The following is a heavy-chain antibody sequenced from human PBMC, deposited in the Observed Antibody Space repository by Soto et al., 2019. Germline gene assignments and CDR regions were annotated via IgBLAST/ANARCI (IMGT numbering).Heavy chain of an antibody. J-gene: IGHJ5*02. CDR3: ASNAPDTAMATPDWFDP. Sequence: QVQLVQSGAEVKKPGASVKVSCKASGYTFTSYDINWVRQATGQGLEWMGWMNPNSGNTGYAQKFQGRVTMTRNTSISTAYMELSSLRSEDTAVYYCASNAPDTAMATPDWFDPWGQGTLVTVSS. CDR2: MNPNSGNT. D-gene: IGHD5-18*01. V-gene: IGHV1-8*01. CDR1: GYTFTSYD.